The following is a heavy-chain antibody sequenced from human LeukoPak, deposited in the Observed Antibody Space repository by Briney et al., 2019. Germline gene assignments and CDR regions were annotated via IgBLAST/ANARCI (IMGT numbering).Heavy chain of an antibody. Sequence: GGSLRLSCEASGFIFSSYWMSWVRQAPGKGLEWVAIIKEHGVEKYYVDSVRGRFTISRDNAKNSLYLQMNSLRAEDTAVYYCARGTAVAADYWGQGTLVTVSS. V-gene: IGHV3-7*01. D-gene: IGHD6-19*01. CDR1: GFIFSSYW. CDR2: IKEHGVEK. CDR3: ARGTAVAADY. J-gene: IGHJ4*02.